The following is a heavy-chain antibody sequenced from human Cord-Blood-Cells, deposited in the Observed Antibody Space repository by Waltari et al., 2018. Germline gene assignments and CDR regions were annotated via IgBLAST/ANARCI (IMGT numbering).Heavy chain of an antibody. CDR3: AKDRVCSGGSCYWYFDL. D-gene: IGHD2-15*01. V-gene: IGHV3-30*02. CDR1: GFTFSSYG. Sequence: QVQLVESGGGVVQPGGSLRLSCAASGFTFSSYGMHWVRQAPGQGLEWVAFIRYDGSNKYYADSVKGRFTISRDNSKNTLYLQMNSLRAEDTAVYYCAKDRVCSGGSCYWYFDLWGRGTLVTVSS. CDR2: IRYDGSNK. J-gene: IGHJ2*01.